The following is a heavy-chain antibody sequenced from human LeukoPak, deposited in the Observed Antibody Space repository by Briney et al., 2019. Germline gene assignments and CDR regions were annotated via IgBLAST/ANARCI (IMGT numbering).Heavy chain of an antibody. V-gene: IGHV3-23*01. D-gene: IGHD2-15*01. Sequence: GGSLRLSCAASGFTFSSYGMSWVRQAPGKGLEWVSAISGSGGSAYYADSVKGRFTISRDNSKNTLYLHMNSLRGEDTAVYYCARRSPGSLYYYSMDVWGKGTTVTVSS. CDR2: ISGSGGSA. J-gene: IGHJ6*04. CDR3: ARRSPGSLYYYSMDV. CDR1: GFTFSSYG.